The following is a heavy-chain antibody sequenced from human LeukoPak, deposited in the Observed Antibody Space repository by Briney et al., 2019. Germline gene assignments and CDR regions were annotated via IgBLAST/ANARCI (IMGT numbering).Heavy chain of an antibody. CDR1: GFTFSSYS. Sequence: RAGGSLRLSCAASGFTFSSYSMNWIRQAPGKGLEWVSSISSSTSYIYYADSVKGRFTISKDNAKNSLYLQMNSLRAEDTAVYYCARDPPEGDYWGQGTLVTVSS. J-gene: IGHJ4*02. V-gene: IGHV3-21*01. CDR3: ARDPPEGDY. CDR2: ISSSTSYI.